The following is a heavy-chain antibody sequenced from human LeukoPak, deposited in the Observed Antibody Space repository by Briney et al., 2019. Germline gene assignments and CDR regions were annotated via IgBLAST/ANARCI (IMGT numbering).Heavy chain of an antibody. CDR2: IKNKIDGETT. Sequence: GGSLRLSCAASGITFNNAWMTWVRQAPGKGLEWVGRIKNKIDGETTDYAAPVKGRFTISRDDSKNTLYLQMNSLKTEDTAVYYCTTDVPEGYWGQGTLVTVSS. CDR3: TTDVPEGY. V-gene: IGHV3-15*01. J-gene: IGHJ4*02. CDR1: GITFNNAW. D-gene: IGHD2-2*01.